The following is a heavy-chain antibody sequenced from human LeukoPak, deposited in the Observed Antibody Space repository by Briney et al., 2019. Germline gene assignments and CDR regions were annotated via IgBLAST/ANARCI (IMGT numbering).Heavy chain of an antibody. D-gene: IGHD3-22*01. CDR3: AKVPNYYDTTTYYG. J-gene: IGHJ4*02. CDR1: GFIFSDYA. CDR2: INDSKRGGTT. V-gene: IGHV3-23*01. Sequence: PGGSLRLSCAASGFIFSDYAMSWVRQAPGKGMEWVSAINDSKRGGTTYYADSVKGRFTISRDTSKNTLYLQMSSLRVEDTAVYYCAKVPNYYDTTTYYGWGQGTLVAVSS.